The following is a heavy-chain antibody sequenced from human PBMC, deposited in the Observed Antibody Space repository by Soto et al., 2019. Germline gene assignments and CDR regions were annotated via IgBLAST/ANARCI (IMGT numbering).Heavy chain of an antibody. J-gene: IGHJ6*02. V-gene: IGHV1-3*04. D-gene: IGHD5-12*01. CDR2: INIGSGNT. Sequence: GASVNVSNKPSTNDISSYTMNWVRLIPGQKPEVMGWINIGSGNTEYSQNFQDRITITRDTSSSTVYMELNSLKSEDTAVYYCARDGGDCGYRLIYYYYIGLAVWGQGTMVTVFS. CDR3: ARDGGDCGYRLIYYYYIGLAV. CDR1: TNDISSYT.